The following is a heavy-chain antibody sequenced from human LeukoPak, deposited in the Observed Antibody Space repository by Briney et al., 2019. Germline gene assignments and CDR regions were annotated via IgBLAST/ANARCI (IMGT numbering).Heavy chain of an antibody. D-gene: IGHD5-18*01. J-gene: IGHJ4*02. CDR3: AINRQLWLSHYFDY. V-gene: IGHV1-69*06. CDR2: IIPVFGTA. Sequence: GSSVKVSCKASGGTFSSYAISWVRQAPGQGLEWMGGIIPVFGTANYAQKFQGRVTITADKSTSTAYMELSSLRSEDTAVYYCAINRQLWLSHYFDYWGQGTLVTVSS. CDR1: GGTFSSYA.